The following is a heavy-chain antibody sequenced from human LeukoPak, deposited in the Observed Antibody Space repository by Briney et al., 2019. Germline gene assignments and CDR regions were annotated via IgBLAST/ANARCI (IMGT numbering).Heavy chain of an antibody. D-gene: IGHD3-3*01. CDR2: ISSSGTYI. Sequence: KAGGSLRLSCAASGFTFSSYTMNWVRQAPGKGLEWVSSISSSGTYIYYADSLRGRFTISRDNAKNSLYLQMHSLKVEDTAVYYCASWSGYLFDYWGQGILVTVSS. V-gene: IGHV3-21*01. CDR1: GFTFSSYT. J-gene: IGHJ4*02. CDR3: ASWSGYLFDY.